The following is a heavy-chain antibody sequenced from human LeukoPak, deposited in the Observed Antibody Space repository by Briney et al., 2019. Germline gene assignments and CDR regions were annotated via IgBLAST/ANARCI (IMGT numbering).Heavy chain of an antibody. CDR3: ARDYDPDTLIVVVIAY. Sequence: KTGGSLRLSCAASGFTFSSYSMNWVRQAPGKGLEWVSSISSSSSYIYYADSVKGRFTISSDNAKNSLYLQMNSLRAEDTAVYYCARDYDPDTLIVVVIAYWGQGTLVTVSS. D-gene: IGHD2-21*01. CDR2: ISSSSSYI. J-gene: IGHJ4*02. V-gene: IGHV3-21*01. CDR1: GFTFSSYS.